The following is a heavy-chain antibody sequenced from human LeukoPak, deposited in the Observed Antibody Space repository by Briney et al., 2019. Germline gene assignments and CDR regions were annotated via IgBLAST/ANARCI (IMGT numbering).Heavy chain of an antibody. Sequence: WGSLRLSCAASGFSFSTSWIHWVRHIPEKGLEWVSFISSSSSYIYYADSEKGRFTISRDNAKNSLYLQMNSLRAEDTAVYYCARDLRSSGYYALDYWGQGTLVTVSS. CDR2: ISSSSSYI. CDR3: ARDLRSSGYYALDY. V-gene: IGHV3-21*01. D-gene: IGHD3-22*01. CDR1: GFSFSTSW. J-gene: IGHJ4*02.